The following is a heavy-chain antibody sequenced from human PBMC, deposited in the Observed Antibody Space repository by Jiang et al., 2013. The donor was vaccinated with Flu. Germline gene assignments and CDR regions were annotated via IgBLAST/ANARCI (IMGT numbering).Heavy chain of an antibody. V-gene: IGHV5-51*01. D-gene: IGHD4-17*01. CDR1: GYSFTSYW. CDR3: ARLPATTTGWFDP. Sequence: GAEVKKPGESLKISCKTSGYSFTSYWIGWVRQMPGKGLEWMGSIYPGDSDTTYSPSFQGQVTISADKSISTAYLQWSGLKASDTAMYYCARLPATTTGWFDPWGQGTLVTVSS. J-gene: IGHJ5*02. CDR2: IYPGDSDT.